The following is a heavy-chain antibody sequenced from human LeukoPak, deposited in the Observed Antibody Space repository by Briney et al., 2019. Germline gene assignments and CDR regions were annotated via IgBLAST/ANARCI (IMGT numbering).Heavy chain of an antibody. CDR3: ARVGGYDFWSGYGLGPYYYYYYMDV. Sequence: ASVKVSCKASGYTFTSYDINWVRQATGQGLEWMGWMNPNSGNTGYAQKFQGRVTITRNTSISTAYMELSSLRSEDTAVYYCARVGGYDFWSGYGLGPYYYYYYMDVWGKGTTVTVSS. D-gene: IGHD3-3*01. CDR2: MNPNSGNT. V-gene: IGHV1-8*03. CDR1: GYTFTSYD. J-gene: IGHJ6*03.